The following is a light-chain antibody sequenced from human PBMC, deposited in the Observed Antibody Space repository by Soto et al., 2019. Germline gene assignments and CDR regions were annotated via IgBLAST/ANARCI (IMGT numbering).Light chain of an antibody. J-gene: IGLJ1*01. CDR3: LSHTTRRIYV. CDR2: NVN. CDR1: NSDIGAYDY. V-gene: IGLV2-14*03. Sequence: QSALAQPASVSGSPGQSITISCSGTNSDIGAYDYVSWYQQHPGKPPKLIIYNVNNRPSGVFFRFSGSKSANTASLTISGLQTEGEADYYCLSHTTRRIYVFGPGTKVP.